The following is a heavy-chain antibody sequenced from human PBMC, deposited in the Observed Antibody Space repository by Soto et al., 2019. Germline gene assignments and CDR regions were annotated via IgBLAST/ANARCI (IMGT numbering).Heavy chain of an antibody. CDR1: GGTFSSYA. CDR2: IIPIFGTA. J-gene: IGHJ6*02. V-gene: IGHV1-69*13. D-gene: IGHD6-13*01. CDR3: AGDPKYSSSWYKGYYGMDV. Sequence: SVKVSCKASGGTFSSYAISWVRQAPGQGLEWMGGIIPIFGTANYAQKFQGRVTITADESTSTAYMELSSLRSEDTAVYYCAGDPKYSSSWYKGYYGMDVWGQGTTVTVSS.